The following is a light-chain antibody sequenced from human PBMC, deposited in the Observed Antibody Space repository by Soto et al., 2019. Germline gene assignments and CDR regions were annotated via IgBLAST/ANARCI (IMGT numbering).Light chain of an antibody. Sequence: DIQMTQSPSSLSASFGDRVTITCRASQGICVYLAWFQQKPGNAPKLLIYAASTLQSGVPSRFSGSGSGTDFTLTISGLQPEDVATYYCQKYNSAPLTFGGGTKVEIK. CDR2: AAS. CDR1: QGICVY. CDR3: QKYNSAPLT. J-gene: IGKJ4*01. V-gene: IGKV1-27*01.